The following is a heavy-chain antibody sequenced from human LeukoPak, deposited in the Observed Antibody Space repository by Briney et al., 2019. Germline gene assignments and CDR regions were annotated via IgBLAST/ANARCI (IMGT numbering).Heavy chain of an antibody. V-gene: IGHV3-7*01. J-gene: IGHJ4*02. CDR3: ARETYYGSGSDIDY. D-gene: IGHD3-10*01. CDR2: IKQDGSEK. CDR1: GFTFTNNF. Sequence: GGSLRLSCAASGFTFTNNFMSWVRQVPGKGLEWVANIKQDGSEKTYADSVRGRFTIFRDNAKNSLYLQMNSLRAEDTAVYYCARETYYGSGSDIDYWGQGTLVTVSS.